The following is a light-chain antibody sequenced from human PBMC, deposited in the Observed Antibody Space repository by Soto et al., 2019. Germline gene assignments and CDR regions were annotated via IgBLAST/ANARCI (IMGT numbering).Light chain of an antibody. Sequence: EIVMTQSPATLSVSPGERATLSCRASQSVSSNLAWYQQKPGQAPRLLLYGASTRATGIPARFSGSGSGTEFTLTISSLQSEDFAVYYCQQYNNWPPHTFGQGTKLEI. CDR1: QSVSSN. CDR2: GAS. J-gene: IGKJ2*01. CDR3: QQYNNWPPHT. V-gene: IGKV3-15*01.